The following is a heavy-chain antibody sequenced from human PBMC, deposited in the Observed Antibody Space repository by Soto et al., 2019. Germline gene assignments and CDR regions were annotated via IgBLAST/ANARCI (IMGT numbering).Heavy chain of an antibody. CDR3: TKVLALPPNDSFDI. CDR1: GFNFNVAW. J-gene: IGHJ3*02. D-gene: IGHD3-3*02. CDR2: IKSKGGGETT. V-gene: IGHV3-15*01. Sequence: EGQLVESGGRLVEPGGSLRLSCAASGFNFNVAWMNWVRQAPGKGLEWLGRIKSKGGGETTEYVAFVKGRFTISRDDSKNTLYLQRNSLKSEDTAVYYCTKVLALPPNDSFDIWGQGTMITVSS.